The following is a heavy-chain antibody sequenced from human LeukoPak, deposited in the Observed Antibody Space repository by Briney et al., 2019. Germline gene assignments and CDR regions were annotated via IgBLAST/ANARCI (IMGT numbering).Heavy chain of an antibody. CDR3: ASHGDPGYFQH. CDR2: IYYSGST. D-gene: IGHD4-17*01. Sequence: PSQTLSLTCTVSGGSISSGDYYWSWIRQPPGKGLEWIGCIYYSGSTYYNPSLKSRVTISVDTSKNQFSLKLSSVTAADTAVYYCASHGDPGYFQHWGQGTLVTVSS. CDR1: GGSISSGDYY. V-gene: IGHV4-30-4*01. J-gene: IGHJ1*01.